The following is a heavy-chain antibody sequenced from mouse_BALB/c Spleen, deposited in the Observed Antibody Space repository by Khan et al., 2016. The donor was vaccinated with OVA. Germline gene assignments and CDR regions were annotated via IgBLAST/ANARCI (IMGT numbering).Heavy chain of an antibody. V-gene: IGHV1-81*01. Sequence: QVRLQQSGPELVKPGASVKMSCKASGYTFTDYVISWVKQRTGQGLEWIGEIYPGSGRTYYNERFKGKATLTADKSSNTAYMQLSSLTSEDSAVXCCGRSYGGAWFAYWGQGTPVTVSA. CDR1: GYTFTDYV. CDR2: IYPGSGRT. J-gene: IGHJ3*01. D-gene: IGHD1-2*01. CDR3: GRSYGGAWFAY.